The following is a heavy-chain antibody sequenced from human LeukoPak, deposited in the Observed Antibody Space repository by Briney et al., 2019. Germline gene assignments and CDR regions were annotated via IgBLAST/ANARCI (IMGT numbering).Heavy chain of an antibody. D-gene: IGHD3-22*01. CDR3: AKTLGPYYYDTSGYP. CDR1: GYTFTTYN. CDR2: LNPDSGKT. Sequence: GASVKVSCKASGYTFTTYNINWVRQASGQGLEWMGWLNPDSGKTGYAQKLQGRVTMTRNTSISTAYMELSSLRSEDTAVYFCAKTLGPYYYDTSGYPWGQGTLVIVSS. J-gene: IGHJ5*02. V-gene: IGHV1-8*01.